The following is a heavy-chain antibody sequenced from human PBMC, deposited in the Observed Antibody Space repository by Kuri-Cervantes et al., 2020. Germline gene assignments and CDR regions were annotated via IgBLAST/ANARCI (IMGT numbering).Heavy chain of an antibody. Sequence: GESLKISCAASGFTFSSYSMNWVRQAPGKGLEWVSSISSTSSYIYYADSVKGRFTISRDNAKNSLYLQMNSLRAEDTAVYYCAKDRDLLLWTYFDYWGQGTLVTVSS. CDR2: ISSTSSYI. V-gene: IGHV3-21*04. D-gene: IGHD3-10*01. CDR3: AKDRDLLLWTYFDY. CDR1: GFTFSSYS. J-gene: IGHJ4*02.